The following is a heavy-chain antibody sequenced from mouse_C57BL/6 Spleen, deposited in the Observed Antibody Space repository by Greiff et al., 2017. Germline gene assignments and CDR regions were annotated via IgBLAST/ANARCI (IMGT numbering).Heavy chain of an antibody. D-gene: IGHD2-4*01. J-gene: IGHJ3*01. CDR3: ARYCYDYDGFAY. V-gene: IGHV14-2*01. CDR1: GFNIKDYY. CDR2: IDPEDGET. Sequence: EVQLQQSGAELVKPGASVKLSCTASGFNIKDYYMHWVKQRTEQGLEWIGRIDPEDGETKYAPQFQGKATITADTSSNTAYLQLSSLTSEDTAVYYCARYCYDYDGFAYWGQGTLVTVSA.